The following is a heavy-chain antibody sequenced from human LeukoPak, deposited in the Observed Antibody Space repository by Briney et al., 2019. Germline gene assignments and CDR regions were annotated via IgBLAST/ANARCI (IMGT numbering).Heavy chain of an antibody. D-gene: IGHD6-13*01. V-gene: IGHV3-30*02. CDR2: MRYDGSDK. CDR1: GFTFSSFG. Sequence: PGGSLRLSCAASGFTFSSFGMHWVRQAPGKGLEWVAFMRYDGSDKYYADSVKGRFTISRDNSKNTLDLQMNSLRAEDTAVYHCAKVPKVGSSSWALAFDIWGQGTMVTVSS. J-gene: IGHJ3*02. CDR3: AKVPKVGSSSWALAFDI.